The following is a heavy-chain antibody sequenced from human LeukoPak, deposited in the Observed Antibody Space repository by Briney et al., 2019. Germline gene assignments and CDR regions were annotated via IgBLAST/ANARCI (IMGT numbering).Heavy chain of an antibody. V-gene: IGHV3-23*01. CDR1: GFTFSSYG. CDR2: LSSSGGST. J-gene: IGHJ6*03. D-gene: IGHD2-2*01. CDR3: AKFHCPSPSCYLNYYYYYMDV. Sequence: GGSLRPSCAASGFTFSSYGMHWVRQAPGKGLEWVSGLSSSGGSTYYADSVKGRFTISRDNSKNTLYLQMNDLRAEDTAAYYCAKFHCPSPSCYLNYYYYYMDVWGKGTTVTVSS.